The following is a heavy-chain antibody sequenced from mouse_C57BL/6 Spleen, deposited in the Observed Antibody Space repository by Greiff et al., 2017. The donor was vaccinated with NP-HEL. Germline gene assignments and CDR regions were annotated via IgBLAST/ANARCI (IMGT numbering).Heavy chain of an antibody. Sequence: QVQLQQPGAELVKPGASVKLSCKASGYTFTSYWMQWVKQRPGQGLEWIGEIDPSDSYTNYNQKFKGKATLTVDTSSSTAYMQLSSLTSEDSAVYYCARSEGYSNYDWFAYWGQGTLVTVSA. V-gene: IGHV1-50*01. CDR3: ARSEGYSNYDWFAY. J-gene: IGHJ3*01. CDR1: GYTFTSYW. CDR2: IDPSDSYT. D-gene: IGHD2-5*01.